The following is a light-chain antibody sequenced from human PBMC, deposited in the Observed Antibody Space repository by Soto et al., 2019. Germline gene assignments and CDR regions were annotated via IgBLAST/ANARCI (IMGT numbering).Light chain of an antibody. CDR1: QSVSSSY. V-gene: IGKV3-20*01. Sequence: EIVLTQSPGTLSLSPGERATLSCRASQSVSSSYLAWYQQKPGQAPRLLIYGASSRATGIPDRFSGSGSGTDFIITISRLEPEDVAVYYCQQYGSSPLYTFGQGTKLEIK. J-gene: IGKJ2*01. CDR3: QQYGSSPLYT. CDR2: GAS.